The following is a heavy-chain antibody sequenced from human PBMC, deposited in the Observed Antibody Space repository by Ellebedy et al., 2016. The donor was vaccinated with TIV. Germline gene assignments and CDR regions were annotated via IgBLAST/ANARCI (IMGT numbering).Heavy chain of an antibody. D-gene: IGHD3-22*01. Sequence: ASVKVSCKASGYTFTSFGVTWVRQAPGQGLEWMGWISAYNGNTNYVQKLQGRVTLTTDTSLNTAYMELRSLRSDDTAVYYCARVGPFYDDTSGYEHYWGQGTLVTVSS. CDR3: ARVGPFYDDTSGYEHY. J-gene: IGHJ4*02. CDR2: ISAYNGNT. V-gene: IGHV1-18*04. CDR1: GYTFTSFG.